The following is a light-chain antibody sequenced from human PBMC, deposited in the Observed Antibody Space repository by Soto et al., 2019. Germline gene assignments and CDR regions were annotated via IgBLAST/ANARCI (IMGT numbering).Light chain of an antibody. CDR1: QTVPGRY. CDR2: GAS. Sequence: EIVLTQSPGTLSLSPGERATLSCRASQTVPGRYLAWYQQRPGQAPRLLIYGASSRLPGIPDRFSGSGSGTDFTLPISRLEPEDFAVYYCQQYGGSPGTFGQGTKVEIK. CDR3: QQYGGSPGT. V-gene: IGKV3-20*01. J-gene: IGKJ1*01.